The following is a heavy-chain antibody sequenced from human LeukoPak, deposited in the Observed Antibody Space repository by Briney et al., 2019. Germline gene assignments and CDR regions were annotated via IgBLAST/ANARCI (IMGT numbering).Heavy chain of an antibody. CDR3: AKDSAVVVPASYP. CDR2: ISGSGGST. CDR1: GFTFSNAW. Sequence: GGSLRLSCAGSGFTFSNAWMTWVRQAPGKGLEWVSAISGSGGSTYYADSVKGRFTISRDNSKNTLYLQMNSLRAEDTAVYYCAKDSAVVVPASYPWGQGTPVTVSS. V-gene: IGHV3-23*01. J-gene: IGHJ5*02. D-gene: IGHD2-2*01.